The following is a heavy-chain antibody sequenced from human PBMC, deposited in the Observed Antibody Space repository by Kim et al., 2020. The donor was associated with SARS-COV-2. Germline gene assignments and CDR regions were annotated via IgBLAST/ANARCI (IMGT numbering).Heavy chain of an antibody. CDR1: GFTFSNYG. Sequence: GGSLRLSCSASGFTFSNYGIHWVRQAPGKGLEWVALIWSDGNNKYYADSVKGRFTISRDNSKNTLYLQMNSLRAEDTAVYYCTFFDYWGQGTLVTVSS. J-gene: IGHJ4*02. V-gene: IGHV3-33*01. CDR3: TFFDY. CDR2: IWSDGNNK.